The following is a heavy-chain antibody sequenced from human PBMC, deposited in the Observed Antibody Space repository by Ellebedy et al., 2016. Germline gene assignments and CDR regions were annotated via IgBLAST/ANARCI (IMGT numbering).Heavy chain of an antibody. CDR1: GFTFSSYS. CDR2: ISSSGKHI. Sequence: GGSLRLSXAASGFTFSSYSMTWVRQAPGKGLEWVSSISSSGKHIFYADSVKGRFTISRDQAKNSLYLQMNSLRAEDTAVYYCAKSGEYSSSAGHLDYWGQGTLVTVSS. D-gene: IGHD6-13*01. CDR3: AKSGEYSSSAGHLDY. J-gene: IGHJ4*02. V-gene: IGHV3-21*04.